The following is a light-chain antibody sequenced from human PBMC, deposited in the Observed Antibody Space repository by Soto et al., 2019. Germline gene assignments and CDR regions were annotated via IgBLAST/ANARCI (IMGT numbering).Light chain of an antibody. CDR3: TSFTSSTPRWV. CDR1: SSDVGGYNY. Sequence: QSALTQPASVSGSPGQSITISCTGTSSDVGGYNYVSWYQQYPGTAPKLMIYDVTNRPSGVSNRFSGSKSGNTADLTISGIQAEDEADYYCTSFTSSTPRWVFGGGTKLTVL. CDR2: DVT. V-gene: IGLV2-14*01. J-gene: IGLJ3*02.